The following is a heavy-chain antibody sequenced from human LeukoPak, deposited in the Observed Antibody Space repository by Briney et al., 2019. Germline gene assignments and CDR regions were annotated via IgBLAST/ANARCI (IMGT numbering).Heavy chain of an antibody. V-gene: IGHV3-7*01. CDR2: INQEGSEK. CDR1: GFTFSHYW. J-gene: IGHJ4*02. CDR3: AVNLPFDY. Sequence: GSLRLSCVASGFTFSHYWMTWVRQAPGKGLEWVANINQEGSEKNYVDSVKGRFTISRDNAKNSLYLQMSSLRAEDMAVYYCAVNLPFDYWGQGTLVTVSS.